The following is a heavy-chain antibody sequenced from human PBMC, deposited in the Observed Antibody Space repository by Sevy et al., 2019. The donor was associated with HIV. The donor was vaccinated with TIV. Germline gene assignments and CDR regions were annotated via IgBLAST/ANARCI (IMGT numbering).Heavy chain of an antibody. V-gene: IGHV1-46*01. D-gene: IGHD2-21*01. J-gene: IGHJ4*02. CDR2: INPSGGAT. Sequence: ASVKVSCKASGYTFTSNYLHWVRQAPGHGLEWMGQINPSGGATTYGQRFQGRVSMTRDRPTSTVYMDLSSLRSEETAIYYCARLYSCGGSCYYFDLWGQGTLVTVSS. CDR1: GYTFTSNY. CDR3: ARLYSCGGSCYYFDL.